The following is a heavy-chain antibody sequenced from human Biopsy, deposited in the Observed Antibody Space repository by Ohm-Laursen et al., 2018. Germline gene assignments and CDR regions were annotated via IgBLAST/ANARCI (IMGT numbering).Heavy chain of an antibody. CDR2: IYYSGST. CDR3: AREFCGNGMDV. V-gene: IGHV4-59*01. J-gene: IGHJ6*02. D-gene: IGHD3-9*01. CDR1: RGSISSYY. Sequence: SETLSLTCTVSRGSISSYYWNWIRQPPGKGLEWIGYIYYSGSTNYNPSLKSRVTISIDTSKNQFSLNMSSVTAADTAVYYCAREFCGNGMDVWGQGTTVTVS.